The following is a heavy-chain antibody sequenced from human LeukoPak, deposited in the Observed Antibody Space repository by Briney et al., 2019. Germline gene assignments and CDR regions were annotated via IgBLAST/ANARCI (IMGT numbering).Heavy chain of an antibody. CDR3: TRGLIGDDFWSGYYPYYFDY. J-gene: IGHJ4*02. D-gene: IGHD3-3*01. CDR1: GFTSGDYA. CDR2: IRSKAYGGTT. Sequence: GGSLRLSCTASGFTSGDYAMSWFRQAPGKGLEWVGFIRSKAYGGTTEYAASVKGRFTISRDDSKSIAYLQMNSLKTEDTAVYYCTRGLIGDDFWSGYYPYYFDYWGQGTLVTVSS. V-gene: IGHV3-49*03.